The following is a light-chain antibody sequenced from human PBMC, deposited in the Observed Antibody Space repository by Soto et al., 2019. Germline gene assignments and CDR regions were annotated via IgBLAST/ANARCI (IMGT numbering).Light chain of an antibody. V-gene: IGKV3-20*01. CDR1: QTVRNNY. CDR3: QHGGT. Sequence: EFVLTQSPGTLSLSPGERATLSCRASQTVRNNYLAWYQQKPGQAPRLLIYDASSRATGIPDRFSGGGSGTDFTLTISSLQPDDFATYYCQHGGTFGQGTKVDIK. J-gene: IGKJ1*01. CDR2: DAS.